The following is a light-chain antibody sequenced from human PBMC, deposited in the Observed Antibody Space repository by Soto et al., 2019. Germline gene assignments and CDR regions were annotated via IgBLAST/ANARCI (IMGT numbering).Light chain of an antibody. V-gene: IGKV1-5*01. CDR2: DAS. J-gene: IGKJ1*01. CDR3: LQYNTYRA. CDR1: QSISSW. Sequence: DIQMTQSPFTLSASVGDRVTITCRASQSISSWLAWYQQEPGKAPKLLIYDASNLEGGVPSRFSGRGSGTEFTLTIRSLQPDDFATYYCLQYNTYRAFGQGTKVDIK.